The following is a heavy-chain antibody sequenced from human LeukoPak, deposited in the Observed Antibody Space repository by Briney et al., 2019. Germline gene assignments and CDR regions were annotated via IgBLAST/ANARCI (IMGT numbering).Heavy chain of an antibody. D-gene: IGHD4-17*01. CDR3: ARLGYKGVTTPTARGD. Sequence: GGSLRLSCAASGFTFSSYAMSWVRQAPGRGLEWVANIKQDGSERYYVESVKGRFTISRDNAKNSLYLRMDSLRAEDTAVYYCARLGYKGVTTPTARGDWGQGTLVIVSS. CDR2: IKQDGSER. J-gene: IGHJ4*02. V-gene: IGHV3-7*01. CDR1: GFTFSSYA.